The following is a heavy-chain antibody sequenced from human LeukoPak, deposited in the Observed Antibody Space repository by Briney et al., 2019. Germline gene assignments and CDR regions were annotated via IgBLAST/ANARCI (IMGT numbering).Heavy chain of an antibody. CDR2: INAGNGNT. Sequence: GASVKVSCKASGYTFTSYAMHWVRQAPGQRLEWMGWINAGNGNTKYSQKLQGRVTMTTDTSTSTAYMELRSLRSDDTAVYYCARKSYSSSWYYFDYWGQGTLVTVSS. J-gene: IGHJ4*02. V-gene: IGHV1-3*01. CDR3: ARKSYSSSWYYFDY. D-gene: IGHD6-13*01. CDR1: GYTFTSYA.